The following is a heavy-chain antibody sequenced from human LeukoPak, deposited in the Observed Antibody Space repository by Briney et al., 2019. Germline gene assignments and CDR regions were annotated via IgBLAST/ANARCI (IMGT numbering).Heavy chain of an antibody. J-gene: IGHJ4*02. CDR3: ARDPDTAMVTSWFDY. Sequence: GGSLRLSCAASGFTFDDYAMHWVRQAPGKGLEWVANIKQDGSEKYYVDSVKGRFTISRDNAKNSLYLQMNSLRAEDTAVYYCARDPDTAMVTSWFDYWGQGTLVTVSS. CDR1: GFTFDDYA. V-gene: IGHV3-7*01. D-gene: IGHD5-18*01. CDR2: IKQDGSEK.